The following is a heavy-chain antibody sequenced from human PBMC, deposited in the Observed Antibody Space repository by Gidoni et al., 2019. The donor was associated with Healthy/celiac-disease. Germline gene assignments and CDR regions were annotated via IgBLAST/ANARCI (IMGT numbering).Heavy chain of an antibody. CDR3: ARRGVGATNSFDY. V-gene: IGHV5-51*01. Sequence: EVQLVQSGAEEKKPGASLKISWKGSGYSFTSYWIGSVRQMPGKGLTWMGIIYPGDSDTRYSPSFQGQVTISADKSISTAYLQWSSLKASDTAMYYCARRGVGATNSFDYWGQGTLVTVSS. CDR2: IYPGDSDT. J-gene: IGHJ4*02. D-gene: IGHD1-26*01. CDR1: GYSFTSYW.